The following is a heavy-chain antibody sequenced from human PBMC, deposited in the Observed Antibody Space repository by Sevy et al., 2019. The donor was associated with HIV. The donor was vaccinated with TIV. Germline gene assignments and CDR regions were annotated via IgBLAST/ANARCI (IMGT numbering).Heavy chain of an antibody. V-gene: IGHV4-59*01. Sequence: SETLSLTCTVSGGSISSYYWSWIRQPPGKGLEWIGYIYYSGSTNYNPSLKCRVTISVDTSKNQFSLKLSSVTAADTAVYYCAGAFGRSYRTSYGMDVWGQGTTVTVSS. D-gene: IGHD3-16*02. CDR1: GGSISSYY. CDR3: AGAFGRSYRTSYGMDV. J-gene: IGHJ6*02. CDR2: IYYSGST.